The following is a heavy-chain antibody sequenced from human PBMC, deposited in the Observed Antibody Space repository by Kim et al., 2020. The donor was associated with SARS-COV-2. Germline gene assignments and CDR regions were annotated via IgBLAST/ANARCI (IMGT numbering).Heavy chain of an antibody. D-gene: IGHD2-8*02. Sequence: ASVKVSCKPSGYNFNDSFIYWVRQAPGQGLEWMGWITPDSGGPMSAQKFQGRLTMTRDTSINMVYMELTRLTSDDTAVYYCARGLGQCAGGSCHWGLGTLVTVSS. V-gene: IGHV1-2*02. J-gene: IGHJ4*02. CDR3: ARGLGQCAGGSCH. CDR1: GYNFNDSF. CDR2: ITPDSGGP.